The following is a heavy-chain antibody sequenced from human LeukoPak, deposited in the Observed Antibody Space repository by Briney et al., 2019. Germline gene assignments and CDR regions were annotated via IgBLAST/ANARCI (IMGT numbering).Heavy chain of an antibody. D-gene: IGHD3-16*01. CDR2: IRQDGSEK. CDR1: GFTFSSYG. V-gene: IGHV3-7*03. Sequence: PGGSLRLSCAASGFTFSSYGMNWVRQAPGKGLEWVANIRQDGSEKNYVDSVKGRFTISRDNAKNSLFLQMDSLRAEDTAVYYCAGGAGWLIDYWGQGTLVTVSS. J-gene: IGHJ4*02. CDR3: AGGAGWLIDY.